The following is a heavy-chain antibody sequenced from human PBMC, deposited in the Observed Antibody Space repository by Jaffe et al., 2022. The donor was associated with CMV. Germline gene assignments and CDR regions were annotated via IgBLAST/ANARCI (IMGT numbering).Heavy chain of an antibody. J-gene: IGHJ4*02. D-gene: IGHD3-10*01. CDR1: GGSFSGYY. CDR3: ARGVSGSGSRAYYFDY. Sequence: QVQLQQWGAGLLKPSETLSLTCAVYGGSFSGYYWSWIRQPPGKGLEWIGEINHSGSTNYNPSLKSRVTISVDTSKNQFSLKLSSVTAADTAVYYCARGVSGSGSRAYYFDYWGQGTLVTVSS. V-gene: IGHV4-34*01. CDR2: INHSGST.